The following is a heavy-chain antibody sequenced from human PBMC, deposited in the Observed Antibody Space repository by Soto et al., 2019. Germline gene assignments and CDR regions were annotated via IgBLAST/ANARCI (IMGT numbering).Heavy chain of an antibody. CDR1: GDSVSSTSAA. Sequence: SQTLSLTCAISGDSVSSTSAAWSWIRQSPSRGLEWLGRTYYRSKWYSDYAVSVRSRITINPDTSKNTLYLQMNSLRAEDTAVYYCARSGSPRIRTGVCSDYWGQGTMVTVSS. J-gene: IGHJ4*02. CDR3: ARSGSPRIRTGVCSDY. CDR2: TYYRSKWYS. D-gene: IGHD7-27*01. V-gene: IGHV6-1*01.